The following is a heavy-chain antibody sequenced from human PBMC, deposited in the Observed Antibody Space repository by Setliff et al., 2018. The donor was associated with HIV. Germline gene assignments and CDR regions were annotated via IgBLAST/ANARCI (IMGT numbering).Heavy chain of an antibody. V-gene: IGHV4-4*07. CDR1: GDSISSNY. Sequence: SEILSLTCTVSGDSISSNYWSWIRQSAGKGLGWVGRIYTGGRTNYNPSLKSRVTISVDTSKNQFSLKLSSVTAADTAVYYCARVRQVSDYGDYEGYYYYYMDVWGKGTTVTV. CDR3: ARVRQVSDYGDYEGYYYYYMDV. D-gene: IGHD4-17*01. CDR2: IYTGGRT. J-gene: IGHJ6*03.